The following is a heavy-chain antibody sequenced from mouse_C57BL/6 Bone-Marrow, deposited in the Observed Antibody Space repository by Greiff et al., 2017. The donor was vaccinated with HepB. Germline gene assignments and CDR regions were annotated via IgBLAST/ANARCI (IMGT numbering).Heavy chain of an antibody. CDR2: IHPSDSDT. V-gene: IGHV1-74*01. CDR3: AISRYYGSSRWYFDV. CDR1: GYTFTSYW. Sequence: VQLQQPGAELVKPGASVKVSCKPSGYTFTSYWMHWVKQRPGQGLEWIGRIHPSDSDTNYNQKFKGKATLTVDKSSSTAYMQLSSLTSEDSAVYYCAISRYYGSSRWYFDVWGTGTTVTVSS. J-gene: IGHJ1*03. D-gene: IGHD1-1*01.